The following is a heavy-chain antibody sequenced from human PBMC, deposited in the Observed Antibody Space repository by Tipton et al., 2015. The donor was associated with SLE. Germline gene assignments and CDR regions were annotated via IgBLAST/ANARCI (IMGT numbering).Heavy chain of an antibody. J-gene: IGHJ6*02. V-gene: IGHV4-34*01. CDR3: ARGRYYDGSGYQRFHFYGMDV. CDR2: INHSGST. CDR1: GGSFSGYY. D-gene: IGHD3-22*01. Sequence: TLSLTCAVYGGSFSGYYWSWIRQPPGKGLEWIGEINHSGSTNYNPSLKSRVTISVDTSKNQFYLKLSSVTTADTAVYYCARGRYYDGSGYQRFHFYGMDVWGQGTTVSVPS.